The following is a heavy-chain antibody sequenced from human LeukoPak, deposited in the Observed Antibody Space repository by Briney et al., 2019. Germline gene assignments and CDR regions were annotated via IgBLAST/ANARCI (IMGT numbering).Heavy chain of an antibody. J-gene: IGHJ5*02. V-gene: IGHV4-59*08. CDR1: GGSISTYY. CDR2: IYYSGST. D-gene: IGHD6-13*01. Sequence: SETLSLTCTVSGGSISTYYWSWIRQPPGKGLEWIGYIYYSGSTNYNPSLKSRVTISVDTSKNQLSLKLSSVTAADTAVYYCARTVAAASSDWFDPWGQGTLVTVSS. CDR3: ARTVAAASSDWFDP.